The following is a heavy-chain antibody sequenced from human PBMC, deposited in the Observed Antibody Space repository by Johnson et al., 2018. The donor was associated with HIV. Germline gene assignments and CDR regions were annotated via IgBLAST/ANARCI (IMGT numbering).Heavy chain of an antibody. CDR2: ITSTGITV. V-gene: IGHV3-11*01. D-gene: IGHD5-18*01. Sequence: QVQLVESGGGLVKPGGSLRLSCAASGFTFSDYYMSWIRQAPGKGLEWVSYITSTGITVYYAASVKGRFTISRDNAKNSVYLQMNSLKTEDTAVYYCTNPDTAMATGAFDIWGQGTMVTVSS. CDR3: TNPDTAMATGAFDI. J-gene: IGHJ3*02. CDR1: GFTFSDYY.